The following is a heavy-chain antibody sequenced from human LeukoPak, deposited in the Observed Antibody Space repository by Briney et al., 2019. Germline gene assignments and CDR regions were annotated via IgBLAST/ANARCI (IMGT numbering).Heavy chain of an antibody. V-gene: IGHV1-69*01. CDR3: TVSYDYSDENWFEL. CDR2: GSPICGTA. CDR1: GGTFSSYA. J-gene: IGHJ5*02. Sequence: PSVKVSCKAAGGTFSSYAICMGRHRPAQGLELMGVGSPICGTANDAQKFQGRVTSSADESLSTAYMELSSLRSEDTAVYSCTVSYDYSDENWFELWRQGTLVTVSS. D-gene: IGHD4-17*01.